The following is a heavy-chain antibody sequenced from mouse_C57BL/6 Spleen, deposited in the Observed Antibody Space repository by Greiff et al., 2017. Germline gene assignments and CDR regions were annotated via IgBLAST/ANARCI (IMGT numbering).Heavy chain of an antibody. CDR2: IDPSDSYT. V-gene: IGHV1-59*01. Sequence: QVQLQQPGAELVRPGTSVKLSCKASGYTFTSYWMHWVKQRPGQGLEWIGVIDPSDSYTNYNQKFKGKATLTVDPSSSTAYMQLSRLTSEDSAVYYCARESRYWYFDVWGTGTTVTVSS. CDR3: ARESRYWYFDV. J-gene: IGHJ1*03. CDR1: GYTFTSYW.